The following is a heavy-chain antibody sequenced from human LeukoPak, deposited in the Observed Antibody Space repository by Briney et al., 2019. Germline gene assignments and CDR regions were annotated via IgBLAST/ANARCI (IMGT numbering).Heavy chain of an antibody. V-gene: IGHV4-39*01. CDR3: ARHPKVKSDLHYYYFMDV. J-gene: IGHJ6*03. CDR2: VYYSGSI. Sequence: SETLSLTCTVSGGSISTTSYYWGWIRQPPGKGLEWIGSVYYSGSIYYNPSLKSRVTISVDTSNNQFSLKLSSVTATDTAVYYCARHPKVKSDLHYYYFMDVWGKGTTVTVSS. CDR1: GGSISTTSYY.